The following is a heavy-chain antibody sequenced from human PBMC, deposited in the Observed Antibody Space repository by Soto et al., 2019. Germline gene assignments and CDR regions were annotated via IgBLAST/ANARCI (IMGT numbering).Heavy chain of an antibody. V-gene: IGHV1-8*01. D-gene: IGHD3-22*01. CDR1: GYTFTSYD. J-gene: IGHJ4*02. CDR3: ASLVYSSHPLGYGY. Sequence: QVQLVQSGAEVKNPGASVKVSCKASGYTFTSYDINWVRQATGQGLEWMGWMNPNSGNTGYAQKFQGRVTMTRNTSISTACMELSSLRSEDTAVYYCASLVYSSHPLGYGYWGQGTLVTVSS. CDR2: MNPNSGNT.